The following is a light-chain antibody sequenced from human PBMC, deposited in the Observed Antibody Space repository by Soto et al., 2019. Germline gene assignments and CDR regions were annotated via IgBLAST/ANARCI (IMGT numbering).Light chain of an antibody. CDR1: SSDVGGYNY. J-gene: IGLJ1*01. CDR3: CSYAGSYTFYV. Sequence: QSVLTQARSVSGSPGQSGTISCTGTSSDVGGYNYVSWYQHHPGKAPKLMIYDVSKRPSGVPDRFSGSKSGNTASLTISGLQAEDEADYYCCSYAGSYTFYVFGTGTKVTVL. CDR2: DVS. V-gene: IGLV2-11*01.